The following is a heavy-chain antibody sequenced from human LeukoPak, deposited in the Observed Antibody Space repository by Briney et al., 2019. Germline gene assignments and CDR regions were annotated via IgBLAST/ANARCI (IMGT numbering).Heavy chain of an antibody. Sequence: SETLSLTCTVSGGSISGYYWSWIRQPPGEGLDYIGYIYYSGSTNYNPSLKSRVTISVDTSKKQFPLKLSSVTAADTAMYYCARGYSGYDPTYFDYWGQGTLVTVSS. V-gene: IGHV4-59*01. J-gene: IGHJ4*02. CDR2: IYYSGST. CDR3: ARGYSGYDPTYFDY. D-gene: IGHD5-12*01. CDR1: GGSISGYY.